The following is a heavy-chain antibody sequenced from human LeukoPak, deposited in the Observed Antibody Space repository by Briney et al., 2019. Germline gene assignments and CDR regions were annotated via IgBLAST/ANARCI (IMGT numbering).Heavy chain of an antibody. V-gene: IGHV1-46*01. J-gene: IGHJ6*02. Sequence: GASVKLSCKASGYTFTSYYMHWVRQAPGKGLEWMEIINPSGGSTSYAQKFKGRVTMTRDTSTSTVYMELSSLRSEDTAVYYCASPVADVEDYFYYGMDVWGQGTTVTVSS. D-gene: IGHD4-23*01. CDR1: GYTFTSYY. CDR3: ASPVADVEDYFYYGMDV. CDR2: INPSGGST.